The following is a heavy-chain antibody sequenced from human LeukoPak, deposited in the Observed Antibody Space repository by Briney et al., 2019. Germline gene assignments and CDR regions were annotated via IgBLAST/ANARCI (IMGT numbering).Heavy chain of an antibody. J-gene: IGHJ4*02. CDR1: GFAFSSYW. Sequence: PGGSLRLSCAASGFAFSSYWMSWVRQAPGKGLEWVANIKQDGSEKYYVDSVKGRFTISRDNAKNSLYLQMNSLRAEDTAVYYCARYYDFWSGCHTSYYFDYWGQGTLVTVSS. V-gene: IGHV3-7*01. CDR3: ARYYDFWSGCHTSYYFDY. D-gene: IGHD3-3*01. CDR2: IKQDGSEK.